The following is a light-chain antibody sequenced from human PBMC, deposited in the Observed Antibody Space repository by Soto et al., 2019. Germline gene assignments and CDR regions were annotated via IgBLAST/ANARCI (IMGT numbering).Light chain of an antibody. CDR2: DAS. CDR3: QQYNSFPWT. J-gene: IGKJ1*01. V-gene: IGKV1-5*01. Sequence: DMQMTQSPSTLSASVGDRVSITCRASQSISSWLAWYQQKPGKAPKLLITDASKLESGVPPRFNGSRSETEFTLTIRNLQPDDFATYYCQQYNSFPWTFGLGTKVDIK. CDR1: QSISSW.